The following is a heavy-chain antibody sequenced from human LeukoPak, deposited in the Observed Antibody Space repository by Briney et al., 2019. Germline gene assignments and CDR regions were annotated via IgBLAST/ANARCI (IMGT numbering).Heavy chain of an antibody. CDR2: IIPIFATA. CDR1: GGTFSSYA. D-gene: IGHD6-19*01. J-gene: IGHJ4*02. V-gene: IGHV1-69*13. Sequence: SVKVSCKASGGTFSSYAISWVRQAPGQGLEWMGGIIPIFATANYAQKFQGRVTITADESTSTAYMELSSLRSEDMAVYYCARDGYSSGWSTTFDYWGQGTLVTVSS. CDR3: ARDGYSSGWSTTFDY.